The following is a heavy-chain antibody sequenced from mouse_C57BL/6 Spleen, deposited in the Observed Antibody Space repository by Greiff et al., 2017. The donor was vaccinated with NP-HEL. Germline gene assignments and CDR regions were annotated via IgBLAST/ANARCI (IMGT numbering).Heavy chain of an antibody. CDR2: IDPEDGDT. J-gene: IGHJ3*01. V-gene: IGHV14-1*01. D-gene: IGHD1-1*01. CDR3: LYYGSSYAWFAY. CDR1: GFNIKDYY. Sequence: EVQLQQSGAELVRPGASVKLSCTASGFNIKDYYMHWVKQRPEQGLEWIGRIDPEDGDTEYAPKFQGKATMTADTSSNTAYLQLSSLTSEDTAVYYCLYYGSSYAWFAYWGQGTLVTVSA.